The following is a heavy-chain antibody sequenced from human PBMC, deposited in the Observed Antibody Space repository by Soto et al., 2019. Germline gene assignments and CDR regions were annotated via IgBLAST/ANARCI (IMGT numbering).Heavy chain of an antibody. Sequence: GESLKISCKPSGYSCASYWIGWVRQMPGKGLEWMGIIYPGDSDTRYNPSLEGPVTISADKSISTVFLQWSSLKASDTAIYYCAKQGSSSSISWFDPWGQGTLVTVSS. CDR3: AKQGSSSSISWFDP. V-gene: IGHV5-51*01. CDR1: GYSCASYW. J-gene: IGHJ5*02. D-gene: IGHD6-6*01. CDR2: IYPGDSDT.